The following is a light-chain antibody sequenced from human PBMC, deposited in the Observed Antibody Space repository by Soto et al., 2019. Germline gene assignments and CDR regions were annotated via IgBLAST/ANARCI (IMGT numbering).Light chain of an antibody. CDR3: QQYYSTTPVT. V-gene: IGKV4-1*01. CDR2: WAS. J-gene: IGKJ3*01. Sequence: DIVMTQSPDSLAVSLGERATINCKSSQSVLYSSNNKNYLAWYQQKPGQPPKLLIYWASTRESGVPDRFSGSGSGTDFTLTISSLQAEDVAVYYCQQYYSTTPVTFGPGKKVDI. CDR1: QSVLYSSNNKNY.